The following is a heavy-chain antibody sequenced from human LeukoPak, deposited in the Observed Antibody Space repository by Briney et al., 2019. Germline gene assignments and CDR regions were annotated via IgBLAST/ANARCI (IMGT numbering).Heavy chain of an antibody. Sequence: GGSLRLSCAASGFTVSSNDMSWVRQAPGKGLEWVSGINWNGGSTGYADSVKGRFTISRDNAKNSLYLQMSSLRAEDTALYYCAVLRLGELSLEYDAFDIWGQGTMVNVSS. V-gene: IGHV3-20*04. D-gene: IGHD3-16*02. J-gene: IGHJ3*02. CDR2: INWNGGST. CDR3: AVLRLGELSLEYDAFDI. CDR1: GFTVSSND.